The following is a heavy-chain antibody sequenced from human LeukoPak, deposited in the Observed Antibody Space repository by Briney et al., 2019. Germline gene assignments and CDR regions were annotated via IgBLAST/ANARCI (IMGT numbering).Heavy chain of an antibody. CDR3: AKVSRTWIQLGHFDY. Sequence: GGSLRLSCAASGFTFSSYGMHWVRQAPGKGLEWVAFIRYDGSNKYYADSVKGRFTISRDNSKNTLYLQMNSLRAEDTAVYYCAKVSRTWIQLGHFDYWGQGTLVTVSS. CDR2: IRYDGSNK. CDR1: GFTFSSYG. D-gene: IGHD5-18*01. J-gene: IGHJ4*02. V-gene: IGHV3-30*02.